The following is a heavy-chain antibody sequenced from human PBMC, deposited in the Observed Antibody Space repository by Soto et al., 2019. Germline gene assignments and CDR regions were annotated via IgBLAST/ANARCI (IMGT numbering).Heavy chain of an antibody. D-gene: IGHD5-18*01. CDR1: GDSVDRGAYY. J-gene: IGHJ1*01. Sequence: SETLSLTCTVSGDSVDRGAYYWTWIGQRPGKGLEWIAYVSCYRGATYYSPSLKSRLTISFGTTLNQFSLKLTSVTAADTAVYHCARGYFQRSESRLGTQLFHSRGQGFLVPISS. V-gene: IGHV4-30-4*01. CDR3: ARGYFQRSESRLGTQLFHS. CDR2: VSCYRGAT.